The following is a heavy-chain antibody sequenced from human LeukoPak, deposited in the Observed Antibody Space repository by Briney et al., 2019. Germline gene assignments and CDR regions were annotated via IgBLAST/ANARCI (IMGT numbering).Heavy chain of an antibody. V-gene: IGHV4-34*01. J-gene: IGHJ4*02. CDR2: INHSGST. CDR1: GGSFSGYY. Sequence: KTSETLSLTCAVYGGSFSGYYWSWIRQPPGKGLEWIWEINHSGSTNYNPSLKSRVTISVDTSKNQFSLKLSSVTAADTAVYYCARDPGNSYGSDYWGQGTLVTVSS. D-gene: IGHD5-18*01. CDR3: ARDPGNSYGSDY.